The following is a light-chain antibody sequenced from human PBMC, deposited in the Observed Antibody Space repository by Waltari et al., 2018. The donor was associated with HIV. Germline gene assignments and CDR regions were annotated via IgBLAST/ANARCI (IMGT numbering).Light chain of an antibody. V-gene: IGLV3-19*01. Sequence: VTQDPAVSVALGQTVKITCQGENLRTYYASWYQQKPGQAPVLVSYGKNKRPAEIPDRFSSSASRNTASLTITGAQAEDEADYYCKTRDRSGNLYVFGTGTTVTVL. CDR1: NLRTYY. J-gene: IGLJ1*01. CDR2: GKN. CDR3: KTRDRSGNLYV.